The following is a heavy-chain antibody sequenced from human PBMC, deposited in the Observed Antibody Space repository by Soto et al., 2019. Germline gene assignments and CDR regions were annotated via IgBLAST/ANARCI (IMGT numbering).Heavy chain of an antibody. V-gene: IGHV3-30*18. Sequence: GGSLRLSCAASGFTFSSCFMHWVRQAPGKGLEWVAVISYDGSNKYYADSVKGRFTISRDNSKNTLYLQMNSLRAEDTAVYYCAKDMYGYSSGWYIGGFDYWGQGT. CDR1: GFTFSSCF. J-gene: IGHJ4*02. CDR3: AKDMYGYSSGWYIGGFDY. D-gene: IGHD6-19*01. CDR2: ISYDGSNK.